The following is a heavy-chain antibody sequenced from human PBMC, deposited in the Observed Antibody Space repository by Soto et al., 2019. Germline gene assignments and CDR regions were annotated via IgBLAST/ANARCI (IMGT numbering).Heavy chain of an antibody. J-gene: IGHJ5*02. V-gene: IGHV3-21*01. CDR1: GFTFSSYS. D-gene: IGHD4-17*01. CDR3: ARDGHRSPFYGDYVNWFDP. Sequence: GGSLRLSCAASGFTFSSYSMNWVRQAPGKGLEWVSSISSSSSYIYYADSVKGRFTISRDNAKNSLYLQMNSLRAEDTAVYYCARDGHRSPFYGDYVNWFDPWGQGTLVTVSS. CDR2: ISSSSSYI.